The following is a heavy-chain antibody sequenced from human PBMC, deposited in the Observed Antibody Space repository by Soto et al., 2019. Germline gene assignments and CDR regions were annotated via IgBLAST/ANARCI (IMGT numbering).Heavy chain of an antibody. Sequence: QVQLVESGGGVVQPGRSLRLSCAASGFTFNNYGMHWVRQAPGKGLEWLAVIWNDGSNNYYANSVKGRFTISRDNSKNILYLQMSSLRAEDTAVYYCARRQIPPPTRGAANARGGMDVWGQVTTVTVSS. CDR3: ARRQIPPPTRGAANARGGMDV. CDR1: GFTFNNYG. D-gene: IGHD6-13*01. J-gene: IGHJ6*02. V-gene: IGHV3-33*01. CDR2: IWNDGSNN.